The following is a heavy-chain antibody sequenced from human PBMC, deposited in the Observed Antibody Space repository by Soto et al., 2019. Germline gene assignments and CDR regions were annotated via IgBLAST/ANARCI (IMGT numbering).Heavy chain of an antibody. CDR3: ARMKTITIFGVVIIGENNWFDP. Sequence: ASVKVSCKASGYTFTSYGISWVRQAPGQGLEWMGWISAYNGNTNYAQKLQGRVTMTTDTSTSTAYMELRSLRSDDTAVYYCARMKTITIFGVVIIGENNWFDPWGQGTLVTVSS. V-gene: IGHV1-18*01. CDR1: GYTFTSYG. D-gene: IGHD3-3*01. J-gene: IGHJ5*02. CDR2: ISAYNGNT.